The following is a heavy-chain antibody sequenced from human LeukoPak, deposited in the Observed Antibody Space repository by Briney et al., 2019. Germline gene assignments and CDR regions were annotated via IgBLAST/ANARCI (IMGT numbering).Heavy chain of an antibody. Sequence: GGSLRLSCAASGFTFSSYSMSWVRQAPGKGLEGVSTIRSGGGSFYYADSVKGRFTISRDKSKNTLHLQMNSLRAEDTAVDYCARDGTYSSGWYGFYDYWGQGTMVTVSS. V-gene: IGHV3-23*01. D-gene: IGHD6-19*01. CDR1: GFTFSSYS. J-gene: IGHJ4*02. CDR3: ARDGTYSSGWYGFYDY. CDR2: IRSGGGSF.